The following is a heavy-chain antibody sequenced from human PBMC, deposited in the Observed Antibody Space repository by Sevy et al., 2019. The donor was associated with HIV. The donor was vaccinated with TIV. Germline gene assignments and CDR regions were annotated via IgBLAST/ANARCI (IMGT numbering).Heavy chain of an antibody. J-gene: IGHJ4*02. V-gene: IGHV3-23*01. CDR3: AIKITMIRGDQGPFDY. D-gene: IGHD3-10*01. Sequence: GGSLRLSCADSGFTFSNYAMAWVRQAPGKGLEWVSAISVSGDFTYYADSVRGRFTVSRDKSKNTRFLLMNSLRAEDTAVYYCAIKITMIRGDQGPFDYWGQGTLVTVSS. CDR1: GFTFSNYA. CDR2: ISVSGDFT.